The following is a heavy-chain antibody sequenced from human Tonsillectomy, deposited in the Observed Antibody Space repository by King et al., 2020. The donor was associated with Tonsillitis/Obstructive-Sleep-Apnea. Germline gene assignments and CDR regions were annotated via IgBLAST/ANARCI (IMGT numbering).Heavy chain of an antibody. CDR2: IYYSGST. CDR1: GGSISSYY. Sequence: QVQLQESGPGLVKPSETLSLTCTVSGGSISSYYWSWIRQPPGKGLEWIGYIYYSGSTNYNPSLKSRVTISVDTSKNQFSLKLSSVTAADTAVYYCARRGYYDFWSGYYGTWGQGTLVTVSS. J-gene: IGHJ5*02. V-gene: IGHV4-59*01. D-gene: IGHD3-3*01. CDR3: ARRGYYDFWSGYYGT.